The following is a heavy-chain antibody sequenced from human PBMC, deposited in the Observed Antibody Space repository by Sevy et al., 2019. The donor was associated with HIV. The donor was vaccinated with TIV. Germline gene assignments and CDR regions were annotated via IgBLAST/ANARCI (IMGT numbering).Heavy chain of an antibody. CDR1: GFTFGNHA. J-gene: IGHJ4*01. V-gene: IGHV3-30*04. CDR3: ARDHCTDGVCFRSGYFDY. Sequence: GGSLRLSCAASGFTFGNHAIHWVRQAPGKGLEWVAIISFDGRNEHYAGSVKGRFTISRDNSKKTEYLQMTNLRSEDAAVYYCARDHCTDGVCFRSGYFDYWGQGTLVTVSS. CDR2: ISFDGRNE. D-gene: IGHD2-8*01.